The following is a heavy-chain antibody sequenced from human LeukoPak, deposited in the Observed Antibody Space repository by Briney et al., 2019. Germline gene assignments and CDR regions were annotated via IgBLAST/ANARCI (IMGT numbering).Heavy chain of an antibody. Sequence: PSETLSLTCTVSGGSISSSSYCWGWIRQPPGKGLEWIGSVCYSGSTYYNPSLKSRVTISVDTSKNQFSLKLSSVTAADTAVYYCARQYSGDGRSPFFDYWGQGTLVTVSS. D-gene: IGHD1-26*01. V-gene: IGHV4-39*01. CDR2: VCYSGST. J-gene: IGHJ4*02. CDR1: GGSISSSSYC. CDR3: ARQYSGDGRSPFFDY.